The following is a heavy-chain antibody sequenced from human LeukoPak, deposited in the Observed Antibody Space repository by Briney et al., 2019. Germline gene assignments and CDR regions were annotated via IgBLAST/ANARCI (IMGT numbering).Heavy chain of an antibody. Sequence: GGSLRLSCAASGFIVSNNYMSWVRQAPGKGLEWVSIIYSGGSTYYADSVKGRFTISRDTSKDTLYLQMNSLRAEDTAVYYCAKALYSYGPLFDYWGQGTLVTVSS. CDR3: AKALYSYGPLFDY. D-gene: IGHD5-18*01. J-gene: IGHJ4*02. V-gene: IGHV3-53*01. CDR2: IYSGGST. CDR1: GFIVSNNY.